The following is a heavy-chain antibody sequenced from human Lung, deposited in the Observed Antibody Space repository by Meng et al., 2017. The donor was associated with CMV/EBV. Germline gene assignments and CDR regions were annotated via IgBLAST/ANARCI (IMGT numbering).Heavy chain of an antibody. V-gene: IGHV4-39*07. CDR2: IYYSGST. CDR3: ARDPITMIVFKLSDADAFDI. Sequence: SETLSLTCTVSGGSISSSSYYWGWIRQPPGKGLEWIGSIYYSGSTFYNPSLKSRVTISVDTSKNQFSLKLSSVTAADTAVYYCARDPITMIVFKLSDADAFDIWGQGTXVTVAS. D-gene: IGHD3-22*01. J-gene: IGHJ3*02. CDR1: GGSISSSSYY.